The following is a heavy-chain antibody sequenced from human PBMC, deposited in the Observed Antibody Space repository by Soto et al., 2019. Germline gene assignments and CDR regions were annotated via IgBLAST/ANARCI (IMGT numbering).Heavy chain of an antibody. CDR2: IYYSGST. Sequence: SSETLSLTCTVSGGSISSSSYYWDWIRQPPGKGLEWIGSIYYSGSTYYNPSLKSRVTISVDTSKNQFSLKLSSVTGADTAVYYCARRGTGYYYFDYWGQGTLVTVS. CDR3: ARRGTGYYYFDY. J-gene: IGHJ4*02. CDR1: GGSISSSSYY. D-gene: IGHD3-9*01. V-gene: IGHV4-39*01.